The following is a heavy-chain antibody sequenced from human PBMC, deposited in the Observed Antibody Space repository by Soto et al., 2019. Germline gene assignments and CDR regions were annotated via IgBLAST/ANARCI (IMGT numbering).Heavy chain of an antibody. CDR2: ISWNSGSI. CDR3: AKVRIFGAAEDAFDI. V-gene: IGHV3-9*01. D-gene: IGHD3-3*01. CDR1: GFTFDDYA. Sequence: PGGSLRLSCAASGFTFDDYAMHWVRQAPGKGLEWVSGISWNSGSIGYADSVKGRFTISRDNAKNSLYLQMNSLRAEDTALYYCAKVRIFGAAEDAFDIWGQGTMVTVSS. J-gene: IGHJ3*02.